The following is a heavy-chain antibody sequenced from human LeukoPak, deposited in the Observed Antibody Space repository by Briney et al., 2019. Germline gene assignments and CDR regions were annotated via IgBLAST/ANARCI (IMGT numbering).Heavy chain of an antibody. CDR3: AAAYGEGWFDP. D-gene: IGHD4-17*01. J-gene: IGHJ5*02. CDR2: IWYDGNNK. V-gene: IGHV3-33*01. Sequence: GGSLRLSCAASGFNLSTYGMHWVRQAPGKGLEWVADIWYDGNNKFYAGSVKGRFTISRDNSKNTVHLQMYSLRDEDTAVYYCAAAYGEGWFDPWGQGTQVTVSS. CDR1: GFNLSTYG.